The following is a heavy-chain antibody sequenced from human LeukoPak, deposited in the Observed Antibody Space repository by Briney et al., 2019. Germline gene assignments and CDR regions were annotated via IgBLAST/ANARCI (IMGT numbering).Heavy chain of an antibody. Sequence: PGRSLRLSCAASGFTFTNYPIHWVRQAPGKGLEWVAVISYDGSNKYYADSVKGRFTISRDNSKNTLYLQMNSLRAEDTAVYYCAREPPGGGFDYWGQGTLVTVSS. D-gene: IGHD3-16*01. CDR1: GFTFTNYP. CDR2: ISYDGSNK. J-gene: IGHJ4*02. V-gene: IGHV3-30*14. CDR3: AREPPGGGFDY.